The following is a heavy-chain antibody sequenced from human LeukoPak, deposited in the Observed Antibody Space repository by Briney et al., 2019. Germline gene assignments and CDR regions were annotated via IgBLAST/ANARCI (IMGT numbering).Heavy chain of an antibody. CDR1: GFTFSSFG. Sequence: GGSLRLSCAASGFTFSSFGMHWVRQAPGKGLEWVAVISYDGSDKYCADSVKGRFTISRDNSKNTLFLQMNSLRAEDTAVYYCAKDLSPIVAMDVWGQGTTVTVSS. D-gene: IGHD5-12*01. CDR2: ISYDGSDK. V-gene: IGHV3-30*18. J-gene: IGHJ6*02. CDR3: AKDLSPIVAMDV.